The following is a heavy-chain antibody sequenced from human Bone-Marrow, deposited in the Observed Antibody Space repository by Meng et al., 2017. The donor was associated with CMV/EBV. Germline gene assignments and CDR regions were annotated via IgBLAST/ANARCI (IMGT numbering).Heavy chain of an antibody. V-gene: IGHV4-59*01. Sequence: SETLSLTCTVSGGSISSYYWSWIRQPPGKALEWIGYISDRGRTNYNPSLRSRVTMSVDTSKNHFSLKLSPLTAADTAMYHCARNLEMGWFDPWGQGTLVTVSS. CDR1: GGSISSYY. J-gene: IGHJ5*02. CDR2: ISDRGRT. CDR3: ARNLEMGWFDP. D-gene: IGHD1-1*01.